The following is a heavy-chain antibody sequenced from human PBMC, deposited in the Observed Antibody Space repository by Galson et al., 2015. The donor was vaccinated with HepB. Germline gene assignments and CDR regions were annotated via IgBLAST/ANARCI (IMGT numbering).Heavy chain of an antibody. CDR1: GFTFSSYG. D-gene: IGHD3-10*01. Sequence: SLRLSCAASGFTFSSYGMHWVRQAPGKGLEWVAVISYDGSNKYYADSVKGRFTISRDNSKNTLYLQMNSLRAEDTAVYYCASITMVRGVIQDAFDIWGQGTMVTVSS. CDR3: ASITMVRGVIQDAFDI. J-gene: IGHJ3*02. CDR2: ISYDGSNK. V-gene: IGHV3-30*03.